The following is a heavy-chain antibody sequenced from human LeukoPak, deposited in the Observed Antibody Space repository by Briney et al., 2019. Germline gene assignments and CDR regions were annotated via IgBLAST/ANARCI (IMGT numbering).Heavy chain of an antibody. CDR3: TRALYCSSTKCPRDYYHYYMDV. D-gene: IGHD2-2*01. CDR2: ISSSSRYI. J-gene: IGHJ6*03. V-gene: IGHV3-21*04. CDR1: GFTFSSYA. Sequence: GGSLRLSCAASGFTFSSYAMSWVRQAPGKGLEWVSSISSSSRYIYNIDSVKGRFTISRDNPKNTLYLQMNSLRAEDTAVYYCTRALYCSSTKCPRDYYHYYMDVWGKGTTVTVSS.